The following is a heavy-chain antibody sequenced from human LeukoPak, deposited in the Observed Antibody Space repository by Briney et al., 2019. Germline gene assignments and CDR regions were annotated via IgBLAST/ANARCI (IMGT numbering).Heavy chain of an antibody. CDR1: GFTFSSYG. V-gene: IGHV3-30*18. CDR3: AKLFSGDYLYDAVVM. J-gene: IGHJ3*02. CDR2: IFSVGRNK. Sequence: GGSLRLSCAASGFTFSSYGMYWVRQAPGKGLEWVAVIFSVGRNKYYADSVKGRLTISRDNSENTLYLQMNSLRAKDTAVYYCAKLFSGDYLYDAVVMWGEGAKVTVSS. D-gene: IGHD3-22*01.